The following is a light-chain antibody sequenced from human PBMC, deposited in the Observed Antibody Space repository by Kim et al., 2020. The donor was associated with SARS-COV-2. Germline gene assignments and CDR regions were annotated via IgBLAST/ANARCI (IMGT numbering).Light chain of an antibody. J-gene: IGLJ3*02. V-gene: IGLV4-69*01. CDR2: VNSDGSH. Sequence: QLVLTQSPSASASLGASVKVTCTVSSGHSSSAIAWHQQQPEKGPRYLMNVNSDGSHSKGDGIPDRFSGSSSGAERYLTISSLQSEDEADYYCQSWGSGMGVFGGGTQLTVL. CDR1: SGHSSSA. CDR3: QSWGSGMGV.